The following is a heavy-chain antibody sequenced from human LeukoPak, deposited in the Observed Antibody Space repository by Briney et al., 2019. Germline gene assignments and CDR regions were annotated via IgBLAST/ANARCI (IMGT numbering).Heavy chain of an antibody. CDR3: ARHFGTGDNFDY. CDR1: GYTFTNND. V-gene: IGHV1-8*01. Sequence: ASVKVSCKASGYTFTNNDIHWVRQATGQGLEWMGWMHPNSDDTGCAQKFQGRVTMTRNTSISTAYMELSSLRPEDTAVYYCARHFGTGDNFDYWGQGTLLIVSS. D-gene: IGHD1-1*01. CDR2: MHPNSDDT. J-gene: IGHJ4*02.